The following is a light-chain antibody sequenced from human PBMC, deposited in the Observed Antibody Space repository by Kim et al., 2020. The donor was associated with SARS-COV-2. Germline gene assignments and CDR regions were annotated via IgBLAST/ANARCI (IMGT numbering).Light chain of an antibody. CDR3: QQRSNWRLT. J-gene: IGKJ4*01. CDR2: DAS. V-gene: IGKV3-11*01. Sequence: LSPGERATLSCRASQSVSSYLAWYQQKPGQAPRLLIYDASNRDTGIPARFSGSGSGTDFTLTISSLEPEDFAVYYCQQRSNWRLTFGGGTKVDIK. CDR1: QSVSSY.